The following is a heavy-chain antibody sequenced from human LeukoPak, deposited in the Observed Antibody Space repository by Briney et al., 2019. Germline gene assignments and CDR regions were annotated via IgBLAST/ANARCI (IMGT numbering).Heavy chain of an antibody. J-gene: IGHJ6*03. Sequence: SEALSLTCTVSGGSISSSSYYWGWIRQPPGKGLEWIGSIYYSGSTYYNPSLKSRVTISVDTSKNQFSLKLSSVTAADTAAYYCARYCGGDCYSGCYYYMDVWGKGTTVTVSS. D-gene: IGHD2-21*02. CDR2: IYYSGST. CDR1: GGSISSSSYY. CDR3: ARYCGGDCYSGCYYYMDV. V-gene: IGHV4-39*01.